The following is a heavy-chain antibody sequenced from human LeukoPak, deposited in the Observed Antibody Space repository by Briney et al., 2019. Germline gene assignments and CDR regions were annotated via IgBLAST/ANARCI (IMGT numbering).Heavy chain of an antibody. D-gene: IGHD5-12*01. Sequence: PSETLSLTCTVSGGSISSGGYYWSWIRQHPGKGLEWIGYIYYSGSTYYNPSLKSRVTISVDTSKNQFSLKLSSVTAADTAVYYCARVGGSGYDLDYWGQGTLVTVSS. J-gene: IGHJ4*02. CDR2: IYYSGST. CDR1: GGSISSGGYY. V-gene: IGHV4-31*03. CDR3: ARVGGSGYDLDY.